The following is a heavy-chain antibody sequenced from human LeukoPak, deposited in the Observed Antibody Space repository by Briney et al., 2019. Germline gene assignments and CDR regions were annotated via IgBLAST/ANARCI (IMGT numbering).Heavy chain of an antibody. J-gene: IGHJ4*02. D-gene: IGHD3-10*01. CDR1: GGSISSGGYY. V-gene: IGHV4-31*03. Sequence: SQTLSLTCTVSGGSISSGGYYWSWIRQHPGKGLEWIGYIYYSGSTYYNPSLKSRVTISVDTSKNQLSLKLSSVTVADTAVYYCARDGYGSGSYYYWGQGTLVTVSS. CDR3: ARDGYGSGSYYY. CDR2: IYYSGST.